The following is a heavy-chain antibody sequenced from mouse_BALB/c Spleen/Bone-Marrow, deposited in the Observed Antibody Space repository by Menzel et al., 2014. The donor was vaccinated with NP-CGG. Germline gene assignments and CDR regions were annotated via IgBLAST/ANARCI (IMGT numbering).Heavy chain of an antibody. CDR2: ISSGSSTI. Sequence: EVKLMESGGGLVQPGGSRKLSCAASGFTFSTFGMHWVRQAPEKRLEWIAYISSGSSTIYYADTVKGRFTISRDNPKNTLFLQMTSLRSEDTAMYYCARKGNFHYYGYYDMDYWGQGTSVTVSS. CDR1: GFTFSTFG. J-gene: IGHJ4*01. D-gene: IGHD1-2*01. CDR3: ARKGNFHYYGYYDMDY. V-gene: IGHV5-17*02.